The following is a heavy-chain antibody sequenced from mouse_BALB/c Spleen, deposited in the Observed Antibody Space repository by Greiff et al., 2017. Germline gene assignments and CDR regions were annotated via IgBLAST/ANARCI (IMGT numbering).Heavy chain of an antibody. CDR1: GYTFTSYW. J-gene: IGHJ2*01. CDR2: IDPANGNT. V-gene: IGHV14-3*02. Sequence: VQLQQPGAELVKPGASVKLSCKASGYTFTSYWMHWVKQRPEQGLEWIGRIDPANGNTKYDPKFQGKATITADTSSNTAYLQLSSLTSEDTAVYYCASRHSYYFDYWGQGTTLTVSS. CDR3: ASRHSYYFDY.